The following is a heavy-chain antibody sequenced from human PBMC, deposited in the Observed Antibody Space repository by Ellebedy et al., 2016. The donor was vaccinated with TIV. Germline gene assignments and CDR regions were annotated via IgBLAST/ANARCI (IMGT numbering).Heavy chain of an antibody. V-gene: IGHV3-53*01. CDR3: ASRPRG. CDR2: IYSVVST. Sequence: PGGSLRLSCAASGFTVRNNYMRWVRQATGKGLEWVSFIYSVVSTYYADSVKGRFTISRDNSKNTLYLQINSLRAEDTAVYYCASRPRGWGQGTLVTVSS. CDR1: GFTVRNNY. J-gene: IGHJ4*02. D-gene: IGHD3-10*01.